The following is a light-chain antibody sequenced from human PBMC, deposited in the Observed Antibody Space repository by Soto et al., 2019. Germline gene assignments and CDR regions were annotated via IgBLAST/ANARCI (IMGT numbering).Light chain of an antibody. CDR1: QGINDF. V-gene: IGKV1-16*02. CDR2: AAS. Sequence: DIQMTQSPSSLSAAVGDTVTITCRASQGINDFSAWFQQKPGKAPKSLISAASSLQSGVPSKFSGSGSDRDFTLTISSLQPEDSATYYCQQYNSYPVTFGGGTKVEIK. J-gene: IGKJ4*01. CDR3: QQYNSYPVT.